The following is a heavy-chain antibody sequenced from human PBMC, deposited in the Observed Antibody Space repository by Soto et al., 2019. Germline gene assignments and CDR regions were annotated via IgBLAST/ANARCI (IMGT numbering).Heavy chain of an antibody. Sequence: ASVPVFCKLSGGAFSTYAIGWVRQAPGQGLEWMGWISGYNGNTNYAERLQGRVTMTTDTSTSTAYMELRSLSYDDTAVYYCAREGRLGYW. J-gene: IGHJ4*01. CDR2: ISGYNGNT. V-gene: IGHV1-18*01. CDR3: AREGRLGY. CDR1: GGAFSTYA. D-gene: IGHD6-25*01.